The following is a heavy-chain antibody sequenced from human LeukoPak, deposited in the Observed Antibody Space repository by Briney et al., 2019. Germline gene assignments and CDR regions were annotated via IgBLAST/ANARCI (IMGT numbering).Heavy chain of an antibody. V-gene: IGHV5-51*01. CDR1: GYSFTSYW. J-gene: IGHJ1*01. CDR3: ATVPRIPAVGNTEYFQH. CDR2: VNPADSDT. Sequence: PGESLKISCKGSGYSFTSYWIAWVRQMPGKGLEWMGIVNPADSDTRYSPSFQGQVTISVDKSISTAYLQWSSLQASDTAMYYCATVPRIPAVGNTEYFQHWGQGTLVTVSS. D-gene: IGHD6-13*01.